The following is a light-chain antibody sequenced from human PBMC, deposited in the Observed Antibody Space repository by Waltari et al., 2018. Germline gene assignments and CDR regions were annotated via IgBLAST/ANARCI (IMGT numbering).Light chain of an antibody. CDR3: NSYAGSSSWV. V-gene: IGLV2-14*01. CDR2: DVR. Sequence: QSALTHPASVSGSPGQSITISCPGTSSAVGFYNYVSWYQQHPGKAPKLMIYDVRERPSGVSNRFSGSKSGNTASLTISGLQAEDEADYYCNSYAGSSSWVFGGGTKLTVL. CDR1: SSAVGFYNY. J-gene: IGLJ3*02.